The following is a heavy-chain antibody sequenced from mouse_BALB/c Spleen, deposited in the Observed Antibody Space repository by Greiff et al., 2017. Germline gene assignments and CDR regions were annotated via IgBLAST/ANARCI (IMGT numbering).Heavy chain of an antibody. Sequence: VQLKESGAELVKPGASVKLSCTASGFNIKDTYMHWVKQRPEQGLEWIGRIDPANGNTKYDPKFQGKATITADKSSSTAYMQLSSLTSEDSAVYYCARRAIYYYGSLLYWLFDVWGAETTVTVSS. CDR1: GFNIKDTY. V-gene: IGHV14-3*02. CDR3: ARRAIYYYGSLLYWLFDV. CDR2: IDPANGNT. J-gene: IGHJ1*01. D-gene: IGHD1-1*01.